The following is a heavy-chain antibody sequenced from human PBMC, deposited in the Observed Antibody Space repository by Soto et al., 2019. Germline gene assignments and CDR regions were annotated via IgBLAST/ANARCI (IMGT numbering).Heavy chain of an antibody. V-gene: IGHV4-4*07. CDR3: ARDYRDTAMEYYYYGMDV. D-gene: IGHD5-18*01. Sequence: QVQLQESGPGLVKPSETLSLTCTVSGGSISSYYWSWIRQPAGKGLEWIGRIYTSGSTNYNPSLNSRVTMPVDTSKNQVSLKLSSVTAADTAVYYCARDYRDTAMEYYYYGMDVWGQGTTVTVSS. CDR2: IYTSGST. J-gene: IGHJ6*02. CDR1: GGSISSYY.